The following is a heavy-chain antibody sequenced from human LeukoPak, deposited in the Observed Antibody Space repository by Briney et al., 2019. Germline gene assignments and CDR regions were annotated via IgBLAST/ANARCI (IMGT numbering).Heavy chain of an antibody. V-gene: IGHV3-74*01. J-gene: IGHJ4*02. CDR2: INSDGSST. D-gene: IGHD6-13*01. Sequence: PGGSLRLSCGASGFTFSSYWMHWVRQAPGKGLVWVSRINSDGSSTSYADSVKGRFTISRDNAKNTLYLQMNSLRAEDTAVYYCAAIGAAAGTGFDYWGQGTLVTVSS. CDR1: GFTFSSYW. CDR3: AAIGAAAGTGFDY.